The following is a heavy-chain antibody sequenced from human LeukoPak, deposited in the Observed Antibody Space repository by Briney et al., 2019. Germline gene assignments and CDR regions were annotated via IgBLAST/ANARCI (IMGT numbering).Heavy chain of an antibody. J-gene: IGHJ3*02. Sequence: SETLSLTCTVSGGSINSSSYYWGWIRQPPGKGLEWIGTMYYSGNTDYNPSLKSRITISVDTSKNQFYLKLTSVTAADTALYYCALPYFGAGVDAFDIWGQGTRVAVSS. CDR2: MYYSGNT. V-gene: IGHV4-39*07. D-gene: IGHD3-10*01. CDR3: ALPYFGAGVDAFDI. CDR1: GGSINSSSYY.